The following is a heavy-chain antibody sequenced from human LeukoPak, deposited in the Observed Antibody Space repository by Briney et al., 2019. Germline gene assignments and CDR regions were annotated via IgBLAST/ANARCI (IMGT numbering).Heavy chain of an antibody. D-gene: IGHD3-10*01. Sequence: SVKVSCKASGGTFSSYAISWVRQAPGQGLEWMGGIIPIFGTANYAQKFQGRVTITTDESTSTAYMELSRLRSDDTAVYYCARVVRGVIGVDYWGQGTLVTVSS. J-gene: IGHJ4*02. V-gene: IGHV1-69*05. CDR1: GGTFSSYA. CDR2: IIPIFGTA. CDR3: ARVVRGVIGVDY.